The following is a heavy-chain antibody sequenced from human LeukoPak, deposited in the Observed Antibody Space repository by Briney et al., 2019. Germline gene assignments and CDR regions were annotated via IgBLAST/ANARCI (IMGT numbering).Heavy chain of an antibody. V-gene: IGHV6-1*01. Sequence: SQTLSLTCALSGDSVSSTSVAWNWIRQSPSRGLEWLGRTYYKSKWYNDYAVSVKSRITINPDTSKNQFSLQLNSVTPEDTAVYYCVRETLTVAGYDCWGQGALVTVSS. J-gene: IGHJ4*02. CDR3: VRETLTVAGYDC. CDR2: TYYKSKWYN. D-gene: IGHD6-13*01. CDR1: GDSVSSTSVA.